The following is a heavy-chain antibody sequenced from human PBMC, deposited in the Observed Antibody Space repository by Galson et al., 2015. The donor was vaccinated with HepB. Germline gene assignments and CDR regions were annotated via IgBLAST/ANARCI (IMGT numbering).Heavy chain of an antibody. CDR2: ISGSGGST. CDR3: AKDSPHSSSWYGAPRYFDY. CDR1: GFTFSSYA. V-gene: IGHV3-23*01. Sequence: SLRLSCAASGFTFSSYAMSWVRQAPGKGLEWVSAISGSGGSTYYADSVKGRFTISRDNSKNTLYLQMNSLRAEDTAVYYCAKDSPHSSSWYGAPRYFDYWGQGTLVTVSS. J-gene: IGHJ4*02. D-gene: IGHD6-13*01.